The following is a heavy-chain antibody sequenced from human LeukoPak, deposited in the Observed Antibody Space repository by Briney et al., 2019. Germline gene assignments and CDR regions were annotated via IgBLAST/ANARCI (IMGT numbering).Heavy chain of an antibody. J-gene: IGHJ3*02. V-gene: IGHV3-30*04. CDR1: GFTFSSYA. CDR2: ISYDGSNK. Sequence: GGSLRLSCAASGFTFSSYAMHWVRQAPGKGLEWVAVISYDGSNKYYADSVKGRFTISRDNSKNTLYLQMNSLRAEDTAVYYCAKFDVDTAMAKDAFDIWGQGTMVTVSS. CDR3: AKFDVDTAMAKDAFDI. D-gene: IGHD5-18*01.